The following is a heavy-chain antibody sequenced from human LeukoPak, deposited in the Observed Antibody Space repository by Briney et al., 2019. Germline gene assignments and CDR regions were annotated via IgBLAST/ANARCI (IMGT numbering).Heavy chain of an antibody. CDR2: IYYSGST. CDR3: ATDYAGGEEGATPFDY. J-gene: IGHJ4*02. V-gene: IGHV4-39*02. Sequence: ASETLSLACTVSGGSISSSSYYWGWIRQPPGKGLEWIGSIYYSGSTYYNPSLKSRVTISVDTSKNQFSLKLSSVTAADTAVYYCATDYAGGEEGATPFDYWGQGTLVTVSS. CDR1: GGSISSSSYY. D-gene: IGHD1-26*01.